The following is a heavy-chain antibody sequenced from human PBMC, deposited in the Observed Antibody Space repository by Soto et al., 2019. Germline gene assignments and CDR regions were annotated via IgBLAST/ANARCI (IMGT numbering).Heavy chain of an antibody. D-gene: IGHD6-19*01. CDR1: GYTFTSYD. CDR2: MNPNSGNT. CDR3: AREYSSGWSKD. J-gene: IGHJ4*02. Sequence: QVQLVQSGAEVKKPGASVKVSCKASGYTFTSYDINWVRQATGQGLEWMGWMNPNSGNTGYAQKFQGRVTMTRNTSIITAXMXLSSLRXEDXXVYXXAREYSSGWSKDWGQGPLVTVSS. V-gene: IGHV1-8*01.